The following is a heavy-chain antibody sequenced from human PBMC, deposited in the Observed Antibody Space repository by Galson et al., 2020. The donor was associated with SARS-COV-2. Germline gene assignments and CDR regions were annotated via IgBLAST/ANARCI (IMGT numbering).Heavy chain of an antibody. Sequence: ASVKVSCKASGYTFTSYGISWVRQAPGQGLEWMGWISAYNGNTNYAQKLQGRVTMTTDTSTSTAYMELRSLRSDDTAVYYCAGFRFYFRHYYGLDVWGQGTTVTVSS. D-gene: IGHD1-26*01. CDR1: GYTFTSYG. CDR3: AGFRFYFRHYYGLDV. V-gene: IGHV1-18*01. CDR2: ISAYNGNT. J-gene: IGHJ6*02.